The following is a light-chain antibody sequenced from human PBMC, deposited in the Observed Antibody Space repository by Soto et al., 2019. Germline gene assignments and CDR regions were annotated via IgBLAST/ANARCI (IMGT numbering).Light chain of an antibody. Sequence: EIVLTQSPGTLSLSPGERATLSCRASQSVSSNFLAWYQQQPGQAPRLLIYGASSRATGIPDRFSGSGSETDFTLTISRLEPEDFALYYCQQYGSSPITFGQGTRLEIK. CDR2: GAS. V-gene: IGKV3-20*01. CDR1: QSVSSNF. CDR3: QQYGSSPIT. J-gene: IGKJ5*01.